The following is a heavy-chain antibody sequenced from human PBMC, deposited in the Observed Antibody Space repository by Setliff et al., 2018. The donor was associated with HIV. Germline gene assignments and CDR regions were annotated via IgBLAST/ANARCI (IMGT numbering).Heavy chain of an antibody. Sequence: SETLSLTCAVYGGSFSGHYWSWIRQPPGKGLEWIGEINHSGSTNFNPSLRSRVTISLDTSKNQFSLTLSSVTAADTAVYYCEVAGQWGQGTLVTVSS. J-gene: IGHJ4*02. D-gene: IGHD6-19*01. V-gene: IGHV4-34*01. CDR1: GGSFSGHY. CDR3: EVAGQ. CDR2: INHSGST.